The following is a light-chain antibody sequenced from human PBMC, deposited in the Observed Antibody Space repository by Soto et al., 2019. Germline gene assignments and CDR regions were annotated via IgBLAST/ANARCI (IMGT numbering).Light chain of an antibody. CDR3: QQGNSPYT. CDR1: QDIGKF. J-gene: IGKJ2*01. CDR2: DGS. Sequence: DVQMTQSPSSLSASVGDRITITCQASQDIGKFLNWYQQKPGKAPKILIYDGSNLETGVPGRFSGGGSGTHFTFTISNLQPEDFATYFCQQGNSPYTFGQGTKLEIK. V-gene: IGKV1-33*01.